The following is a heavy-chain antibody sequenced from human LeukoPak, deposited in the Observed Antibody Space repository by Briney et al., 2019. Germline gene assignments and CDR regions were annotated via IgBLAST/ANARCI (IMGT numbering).Heavy chain of an antibody. CDR2: IYYSGST. J-gene: IGHJ3*02. D-gene: IGHD3-16*01. CDR3: ASMITRRGAFDI. V-gene: IGHV4-39*01. CDR1: GGSISSSSYY. Sequence: SETLSLTCTVSGGSISSSSYYWGWIRQPPGKGLEWIGSIYYSGSTYYNPSLESRVTISVDTSKNQFSLKLSSVTAADTAVYYCASMITRRGAFDIWGQGTMVTVSS.